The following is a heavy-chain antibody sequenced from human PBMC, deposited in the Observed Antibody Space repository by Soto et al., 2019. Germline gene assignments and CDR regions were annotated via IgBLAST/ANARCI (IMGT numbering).Heavy chain of an antibody. D-gene: IGHD3-22*01. CDR1: GFTFSSYG. J-gene: IGHJ4*02. V-gene: IGHV3-30*18. CDR2: ISYDGSNK. Sequence: GGSLRLSCAASGFTFSSYGMHWVRQAPGKGLEWVAVISYDGSNKYYADSVKGRFTISRDNSKNTLYLQMNSLRAEDTAVYYCAKDIYYYDSSGYLYWGQGTLVTVSS. CDR3: AKDIYYYDSSGYLY.